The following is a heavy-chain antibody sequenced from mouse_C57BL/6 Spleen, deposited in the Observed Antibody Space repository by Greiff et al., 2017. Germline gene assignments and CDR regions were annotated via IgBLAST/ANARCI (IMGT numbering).Heavy chain of an antibody. V-gene: IGHV5-6*01. CDR1: GFTFSSYG. CDR3: ARDTVGWYFDV. J-gene: IGHJ1*03. D-gene: IGHD1-1*01. Sequence: EVKLVESGGDLVKPGGSLKLSCAASGFTFSSYGMSWVRQTPDKRLEWVAPISSGGSYTYYPDSVKGQFTISRDNAKNTLYLQMSSLRSEDTAMYYCARDTVGWYFDVWGTGTTVTVSS. CDR2: ISSGGSYT.